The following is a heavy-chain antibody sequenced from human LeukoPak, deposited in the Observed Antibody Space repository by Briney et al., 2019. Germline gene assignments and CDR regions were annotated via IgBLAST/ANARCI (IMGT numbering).Heavy chain of an antibody. CDR2: ISGSGYST. Sequence: PGGSLRLSCAASGFTFSSYGMSWVRQAPGKGLEWVSAISGSGYSTYYADSVKGRFTISRDNSKNTLYLQMNSLRAEDTAVYYCAKTPDSSGYYYFDYWGQGTLVTVSS. CDR1: GFTFSSYG. D-gene: IGHD3-22*01. J-gene: IGHJ4*02. CDR3: AKTPDSSGYYYFDY. V-gene: IGHV3-23*01.